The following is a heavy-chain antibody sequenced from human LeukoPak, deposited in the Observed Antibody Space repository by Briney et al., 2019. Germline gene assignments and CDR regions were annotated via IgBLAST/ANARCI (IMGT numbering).Heavy chain of an antibody. D-gene: IGHD6-19*01. Sequence: SETLSLTCTVSGGSISTYYWTWIRQPPGKGLEWIGYSSSSGNSNCNPSLESRVTISVDVSKNQFSLRLSSVAAADTAVYYCARAGSGWSFDYWGQGTLVTVSS. CDR1: GGSISTYY. CDR3: ARAGSGWSFDY. J-gene: IGHJ4*02. V-gene: IGHV4-59*01. CDR2: SSSSGNS.